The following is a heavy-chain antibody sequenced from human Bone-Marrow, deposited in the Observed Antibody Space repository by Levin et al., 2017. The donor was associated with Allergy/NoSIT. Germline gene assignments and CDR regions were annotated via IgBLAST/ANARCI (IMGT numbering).Heavy chain of an antibody. CDR1: GFTFSSYA. Sequence: PGESLKISCAASGFTFSSYAMHWVRQAPGKGLEWVAVISYDGSNKYYADSVKGRFTISRDNSKNTLYLQMNSLRAEDTAVYYCARDLVRNFSFKLSSSEGLGYYYYGMDVWGQGTTVTVSS. CDR3: ARDLVRNFSFKLSSSEGLGYYYYGMDV. V-gene: IGHV3-30-3*01. D-gene: IGHD6-6*01. CDR2: ISYDGSNK. J-gene: IGHJ6*02.